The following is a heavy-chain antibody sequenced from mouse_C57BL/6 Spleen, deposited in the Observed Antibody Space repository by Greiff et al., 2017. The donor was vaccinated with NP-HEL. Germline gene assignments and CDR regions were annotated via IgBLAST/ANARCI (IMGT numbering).Heavy chain of an antibody. V-gene: IGHV7-3*01. D-gene: IGHD1-2*01. CDR1: GFTFTDYY. CDR3: ARSNPFITTVWYFDV. Sequence: EVKLVESGGGLVQPGGSLSLSCAASGFTFTDYYMSWVRQPPGKALEWLGFIRNKANGYTTEYSASVKGRFTISRDNSQSILYLQMNALRAEDSATYYCARSNPFITTVWYFDVWGTGTTVTVSS. J-gene: IGHJ1*03. CDR2: IRNKANGYTT.